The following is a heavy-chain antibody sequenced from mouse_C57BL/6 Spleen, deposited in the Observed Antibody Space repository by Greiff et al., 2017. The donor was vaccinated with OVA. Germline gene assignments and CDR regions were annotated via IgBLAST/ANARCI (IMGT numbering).Heavy chain of an antibody. CDR1: GYTFTSYW. CDR2: IYPSDSET. V-gene: IGHV1-61*01. J-gene: IGHJ1*03. Sequence: VQLQQPGAELVRPGSSVKLSCKASGYTFTSYWMDWVKQRPGQGLEWIGNIYPSDSETHYNQKFTDKATLTVDKSSRTAYMQLSSLTSEDSAVYYCASSPYGNDGYFDVWGTGTTVTVSS. CDR3: ASSPYGNDGYFDV. D-gene: IGHD2-2*01.